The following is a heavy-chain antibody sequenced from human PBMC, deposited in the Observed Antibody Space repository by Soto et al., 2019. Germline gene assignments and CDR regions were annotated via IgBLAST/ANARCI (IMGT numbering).Heavy chain of an antibody. CDR1: GFTFSSYG. CDR2: LSHDGSNK. Sequence: GGSLRLSCAASGFTFSSYGMHWVRQAPGKGLEWVAVLSHDGSNKFYAVSVEGRFTISRDDSKNTLYLQMNSLRAEDTAMYYCAKENTFADYWGQGTLVTVSS. D-gene: IGHD2-2*02. J-gene: IGHJ4*02. V-gene: IGHV3-30*18. CDR3: AKENTFADY.